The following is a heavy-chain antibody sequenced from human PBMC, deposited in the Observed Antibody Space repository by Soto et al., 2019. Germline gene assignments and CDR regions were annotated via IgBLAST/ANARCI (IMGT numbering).Heavy chain of an antibody. CDR2: ISAYNGNT. J-gene: IGHJ6*02. Sequence: EASVKVSCKASGYTFTSYGISWVRQAPGQGLEWMGWISAYNGNTNYAQKLQGRVTMTTDTSTSTAYMELRSLRSDDTAVYDCARGEYSSGWYDPGPRDGYSYGMDVWGQGTTVTVSS. V-gene: IGHV1-18*01. CDR3: ARGEYSSGWYDPGPRDGYSYGMDV. CDR1: GYTFTSYG. D-gene: IGHD6-19*01.